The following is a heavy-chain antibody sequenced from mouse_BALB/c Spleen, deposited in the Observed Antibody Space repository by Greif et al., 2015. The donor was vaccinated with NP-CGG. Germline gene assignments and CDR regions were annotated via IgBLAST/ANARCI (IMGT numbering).Heavy chain of an antibody. CDR1: GYSFTSYV. Sequence: VQLQQSGPELVKPGASVKRSCKASGYSFTSYVMHWVKQKPGQGLEWMGYINPYNDGTKNNEKFTGKATLTSDKSSSPEYMGLSSLTSEDSAVYYWARPSYYDFDYWGQGTPLTVSS. CDR3: ARPSYYDFDY. CDR2: INPYNDGT. D-gene: IGHD1-1*01. J-gene: IGHJ2*01. V-gene: IGHV1-14*01.